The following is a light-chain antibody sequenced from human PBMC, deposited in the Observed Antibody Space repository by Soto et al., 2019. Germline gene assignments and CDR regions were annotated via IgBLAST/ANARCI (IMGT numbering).Light chain of an antibody. J-gene: IGLJ1*01. V-gene: IGLV2-8*01. CDR1: SSDAGGYNF. Sequence: QSALTQPPSASGSPGQSVTISCTGTSSDAGGYNFVSWYQHHPGKVPRLMIYEVNKRPSGVPDRFSGSKSGNTASLTVSGLQAEDEADYSCSSYAGSNTFVFGTGTKVTVL. CDR3: SSYAGSNTFV. CDR2: EVN.